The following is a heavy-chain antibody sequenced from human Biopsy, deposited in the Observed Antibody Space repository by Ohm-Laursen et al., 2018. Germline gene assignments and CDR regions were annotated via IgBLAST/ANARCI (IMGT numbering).Heavy chain of an antibody. CDR2: ISNIGST. V-gene: IGHV4-61*01. J-gene: IGHJ4*02. Sequence: GTLSLTCTVSGASVTSGSYYWSWIRQPPGEGLEWLGYISNIGSTNYNPSLKSRVTISVDTSKNHFSLKLTSVTAADTAVYYCARESALAGDFDSWGQGTLVTVSS. D-gene: IGHD6-19*01. CDR3: ARESALAGDFDS. CDR1: GASVTSGSYY.